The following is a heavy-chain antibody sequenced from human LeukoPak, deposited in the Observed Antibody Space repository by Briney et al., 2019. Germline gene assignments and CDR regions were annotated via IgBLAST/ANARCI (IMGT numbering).Heavy chain of an antibody. J-gene: IGHJ4*02. D-gene: IGHD6-6*01. CDR3: AKALKVLYSSSSGSEY. V-gene: IGHV3-30*02. CDR2: IRYDGSNK. CDR1: GFTLSNYG. Sequence: PGGSLRLSCAASGFTLSNYGMHWVRQAPGKGLEWVAFIRYDGSNKYYADSVKGRFTISRDNSKNTLYLQMNSLRAEDTAVYYCAKALKVLYSSSSGSEYWGQGTLVTVSS.